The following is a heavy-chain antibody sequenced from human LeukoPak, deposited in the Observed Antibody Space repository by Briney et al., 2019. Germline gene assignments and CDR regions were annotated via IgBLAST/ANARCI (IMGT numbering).Heavy chain of an antibody. V-gene: IGHV4-59*08. Sequence: SETLSLTCTVSGGSISSYYWSWIRQPPGKGLEWIGYIYYSGSTNYNPSLKSRVTISVDTSKNQFSLKLSSVTAADTAVYYCARPRITMVRGVITNGAFDIWGQGTMVTVSS. D-gene: IGHD3-10*01. CDR1: GGSISSYY. CDR3: ARPRITMVRGVITNGAFDI. J-gene: IGHJ3*02. CDR2: IYYSGST.